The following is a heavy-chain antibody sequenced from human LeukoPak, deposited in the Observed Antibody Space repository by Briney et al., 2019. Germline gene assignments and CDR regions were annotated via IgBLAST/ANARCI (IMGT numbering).Heavy chain of an antibody. D-gene: IGHD3-22*01. CDR3: AKDGLDGRGYYYFDY. CDR1: GFDLSTYE. J-gene: IGHJ4*02. Sequence: GGSLRLSCAASGFDLSTYEMNWVRQAPGKGLEWIADITISGHTKNYADSVKGRFTISRDNARTSLYLQMNSLRVEDTGVYYCAKDGLDGRGYYYFDYWGQGTLVTVSS. CDR2: ITISGHTK. V-gene: IGHV3-48*03.